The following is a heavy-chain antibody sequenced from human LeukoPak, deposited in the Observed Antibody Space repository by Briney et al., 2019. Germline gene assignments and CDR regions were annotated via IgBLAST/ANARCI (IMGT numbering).Heavy chain of an antibody. Sequence: ASVRVSCKTSGYTFTDYDITWVRQAPGQGLEWMGRVSPYNGNTYYSQRFQGRVTMTTDTSTSTAYMELRSLRSDDTAVYYCARVAYCGGDCSAVYHYYYYMDVWGKGATVTISS. CDR2: VSPYNGNT. CDR1: GYTFTDYD. D-gene: IGHD2-21*02. V-gene: IGHV1-18*01. CDR3: ARVAYCGGDCSAVYHYYYYMDV. J-gene: IGHJ6*03.